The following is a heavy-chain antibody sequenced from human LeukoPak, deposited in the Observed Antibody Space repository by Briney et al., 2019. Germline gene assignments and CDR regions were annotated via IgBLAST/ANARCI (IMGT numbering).Heavy chain of an antibody. CDR3: ARDWSYCGGDCRTTYYYYGMDV. V-gene: IGHV3-21*01. D-gene: IGHD2-21*02. J-gene: IGHJ6*02. CDR1: GFTFSSYS. Sequence: GGSLRLSCAASGFTFSSYSMNWVRQAPGKGLEWVSSISSSSSYIYYADSVKGRFTISRDNAKNSLYLQMNSLRAEDTAVYYCARDWSYCGGDCRTTYYYYGMDVWGQGTTVTVSS. CDR2: ISSSSSYI.